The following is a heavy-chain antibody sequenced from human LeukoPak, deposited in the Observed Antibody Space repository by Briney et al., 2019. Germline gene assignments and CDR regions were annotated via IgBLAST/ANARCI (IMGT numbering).Heavy chain of an antibody. CDR1: GFTFSSFS. CDR2: ISGSSSIV. Sequence: GGSLRLSCAASGFTFSSFSMNWVRQAPGNGLEWLSYISGSSSIVYYGDSVKGRFTISRDNAKNSLYLQMNSLRDEDTAVYYCARAPSVAATDWGRWFDHWGLGTLVTVSS. J-gene: IGHJ5*02. CDR3: ARAPSVAATDWGRWFDH. V-gene: IGHV3-48*02. D-gene: IGHD6-13*01.